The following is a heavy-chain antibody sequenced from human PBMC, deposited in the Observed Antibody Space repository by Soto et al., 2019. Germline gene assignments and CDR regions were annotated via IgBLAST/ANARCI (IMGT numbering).Heavy chain of an antibody. D-gene: IGHD5-12*01. V-gene: IGHV3-23*01. CDR3: AKDEYSGYDYSYYFDY. Sequence: PGGSLRLSCAASGFTFSSYAMSWVRQAPWKGLEWVSAISGSGGSTYYADSVKGRFTISRDNSKNTLYLQMNSLRAEDTAVYYCAKDEYSGYDYSYYFDYWGQGTLVTVAS. J-gene: IGHJ4*02. CDR2: ISGSGGST. CDR1: GFTFSSYA.